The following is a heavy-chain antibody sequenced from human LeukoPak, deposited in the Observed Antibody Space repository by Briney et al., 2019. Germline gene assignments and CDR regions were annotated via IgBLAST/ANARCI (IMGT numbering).Heavy chain of an antibody. CDR1: GFTFSSYA. CDR3: AKGGRYTPLLFDY. Sequence: GGSLRLSCAASGFTFSSYAMSWVRQAPGKGVEWVSAISGSGGSTYYADSVKGRFTISRDNSKNTLYLQMNSLRAEDTAVYYCAKGGRYTPLLFDYWGQGTLVTVSS. V-gene: IGHV3-23*01. CDR2: ISGSGGST. J-gene: IGHJ4*02. D-gene: IGHD5-24*01.